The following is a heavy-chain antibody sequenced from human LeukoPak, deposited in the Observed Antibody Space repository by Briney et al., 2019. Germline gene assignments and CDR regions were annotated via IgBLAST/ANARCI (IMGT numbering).Heavy chain of an antibody. V-gene: IGHV4-59*08. D-gene: IGHD3-16*01. J-gene: IGHJ5*02. Sequence: SETLSLNCTVFGGSISGYYWSWLRQPPGKGLEGIAYMYYSGGDTDYNPSLNSRVAISVDTSTNQVSLKLRSVTAADTAVYYCARGHYGFDPWGQGILFTVSS. CDR2: MYYSGGDT. CDR3: ARGHYGFDP. CDR1: GGSISGYY.